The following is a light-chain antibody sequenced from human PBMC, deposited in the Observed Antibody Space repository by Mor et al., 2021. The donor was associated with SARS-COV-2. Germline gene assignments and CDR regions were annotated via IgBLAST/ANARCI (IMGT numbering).Light chain of an antibody. J-gene: IGKJ1*01. CDR3: QQYYSTPRT. CDR2: WAS. V-gene: IGKV4-1*01. Sequence: YQQKPGQPPKLLIYWASTRESGVTDRFSGSGSGTDFSLTISSLQSEDVAVYYCQQYYSTPRTFGQGTKVEIK.